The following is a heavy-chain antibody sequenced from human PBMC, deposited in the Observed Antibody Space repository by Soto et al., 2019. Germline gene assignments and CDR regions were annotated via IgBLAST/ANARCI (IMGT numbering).Heavy chain of an antibody. J-gene: IGHJ4*02. Sequence: PGGSLRLSCVASGFTFSNYAMSWVRQAPGKGLEWVSTISGGGDTTYHADSEKGRFTVSRDNSMNILYLQMNSLRVEDTAVYYCARVWVRDGYNYGLDYWGQGTLVTVSS. D-gene: IGHD5-12*01. CDR3: ARVWVRDGYNYGLDY. CDR2: ISGGGDTT. V-gene: IGHV3-23*01. CDR1: GFTFSNYA.